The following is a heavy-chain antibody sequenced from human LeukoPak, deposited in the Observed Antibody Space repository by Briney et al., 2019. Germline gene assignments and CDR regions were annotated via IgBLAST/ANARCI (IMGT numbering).Heavy chain of an antibody. D-gene: IGHD5-24*01. Sequence: GGSLRLSCAASGFTFSTYWMTWVRQAPEKGLEGVANMKQDGSETYYVDSVKGRFTISRDNAKNSLYLQMNSLRAEDTAMYYCARDRRDGYNVLDYWGQGTLVTVSS. J-gene: IGHJ4*02. CDR3: ARDRRDGYNVLDY. CDR1: GFTFSTYW. CDR2: MKQDGSET. V-gene: IGHV3-7*01.